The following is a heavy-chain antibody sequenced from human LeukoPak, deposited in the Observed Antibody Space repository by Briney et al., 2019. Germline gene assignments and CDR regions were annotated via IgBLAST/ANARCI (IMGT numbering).Heavy chain of an antibody. CDR2: ISAYNGNT. CDR3: ARRYSSGWSIGSGY. CDR1: GYTFTSYG. Sequence: ASVKVSCKASGYTFTSYGISWVRQAPGQGLEWMGWISAYNGNTNYAQKLQGRVTMTTDTSTSTAYMELRSLRSDDTAVYYCARRYSSGWSIGSGYWGQGTLVTVSS. J-gene: IGHJ4*02. V-gene: IGHV1-18*01. D-gene: IGHD6-19*01.